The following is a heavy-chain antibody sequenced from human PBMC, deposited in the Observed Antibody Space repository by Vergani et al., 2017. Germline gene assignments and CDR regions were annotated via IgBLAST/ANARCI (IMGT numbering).Heavy chain of an antibody. D-gene: IGHD5-18*01. CDR1: GFTFSSYS. Sequence: EVQLVESGGGLVQPGGSLRLSCAASGFTFSSYSMNWVRQAPGKGLEWVSYISSSSRTIYYADSVKGRFTISRDNAKNSLYLQMNSLRAEDTAVYYCARDLIFTSRWIQLWTTLDYWGQGTLVTVSS. V-gene: IGHV3-48*04. CDR2: ISSSSRTI. CDR3: ARDLIFTSRWIQLWTTLDY. J-gene: IGHJ4*02.